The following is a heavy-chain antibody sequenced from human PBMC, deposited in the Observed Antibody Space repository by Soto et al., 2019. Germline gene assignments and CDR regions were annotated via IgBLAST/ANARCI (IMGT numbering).Heavy chain of an antibody. CDR2: HYSGGST. D-gene: IGHD1-26*01. Sequence: AGGSLRLSCALSGFSVSSNYLSWVRQAPGKGLEWVSVHYSGGSTYYADSVQGRFTISRDKSNNTLYLQMRRVRAEDTAVYFCARHRHPRGTVGATSPLDPWGQGTQVTVSS. V-gene: IGHV3-53*01. CDR3: ARHRHPRGTVGATSPLDP. CDR1: GFSVSSNY. J-gene: IGHJ5*02.